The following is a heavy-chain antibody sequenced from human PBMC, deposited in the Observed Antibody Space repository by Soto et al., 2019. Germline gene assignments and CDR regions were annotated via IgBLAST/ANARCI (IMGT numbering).Heavy chain of an antibody. CDR2: ISSGFSTI. D-gene: IGHD6-19*01. CDR3: ATISSRGWSNDY. J-gene: IGHJ4*02. Sequence: QVQLVESGGALVKPGGSLRVSCAASGFTFSDYFMSWIRQAPGKGLEWVSFISSGFSTIYYADSVKGRFTISRDNAKNSLYLQMHILRAEDTAVYYCATISSRGWSNDYWGQATLVTVSS. V-gene: IGHV3-11*01. CDR1: GFTFSDYF.